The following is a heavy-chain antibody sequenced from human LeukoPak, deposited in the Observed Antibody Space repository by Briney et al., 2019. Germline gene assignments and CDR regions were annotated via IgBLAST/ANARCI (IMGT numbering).Heavy chain of an antibody. D-gene: IGHD3-10*01. CDR3: ARAPPYYGSGSYHGDFDY. Sequence: GASVKVSCKASGYTFTGYYMHWVRQAPGQGLEWMGWINPNSGGTNYAQKFQGRVTMTRDTSISTAYMELSRLRSDDTAVYYCARAPPYYGSGSYHGDFDYWGQGTLVTVSS. J-gene: IGHJ4*02. CDR1: GYTFTGYY. V-gene: IGHV1-2*02. CDR2: INPNSGGT.